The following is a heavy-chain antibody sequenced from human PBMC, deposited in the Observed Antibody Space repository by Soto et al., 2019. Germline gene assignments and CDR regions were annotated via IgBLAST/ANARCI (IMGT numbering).Heavy chain of an antibody. V-gene: IGHV4-39*01. Sequence: QLQLQESGPGLVKPSETLSLTCSVSGGSINSSSYFWGWVRQPPGKELEWIGSIYYSGSTYYNPSLRSRVTISFDTSKNQFSLKLSAVTAADTAVLYCARHYSSGSRNWFDPWGQRTLVTVSS. CDR2: IYYSGST. CDR1: GGSINSSSYF. CDR3: ARHYSSGSRNWFDP. J-gene: IGHJ5*02. D-gene: IGHD6-19*01.